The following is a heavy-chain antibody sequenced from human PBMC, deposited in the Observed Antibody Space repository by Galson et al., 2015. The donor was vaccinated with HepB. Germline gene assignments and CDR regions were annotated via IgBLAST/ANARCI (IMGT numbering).Heavy chain of an antibody. CDR2: IYYSGST. V-gene: IGHV4-39*01. D-gene: IGHD4-23*01. CDR1: GGSISSSSYY. Sequence: SETLSLTCTVSGGSISSSSYYWGWIRQPPGKGLEWIGSIYYSGSTYYNPSLKSRVTISVDTSKNQFSLKLSSVTAADTAVYYCARVGVRWTVVRGDDYYYGMDVWGQGTTVTVSS. J-gene: IGHJ6*02. CDR3: ARVGVRWTVVRGDDYYYGMDV.